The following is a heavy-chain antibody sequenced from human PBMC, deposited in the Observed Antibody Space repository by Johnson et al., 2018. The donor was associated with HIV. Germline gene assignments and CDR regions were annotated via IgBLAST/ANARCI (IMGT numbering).Heavy chain of an antibody. D-gene: IGHD6-13*01. CDR3: ARDRGIGAAGDAFDI. V-gene: IGHV3-15*01. Sequence: VQLVESGGGLVQPGGSLTLSCAVSGLSFTGAWVSWVRQAPGKGLEWVGRIKSKTDGGTTDYADSVKGRFTISRDTSKSTLYLQMSSLRAEDTAVYYCARDRGIGAAGDAFDIWGQGTMVTVSS. CDR2: IKSKTDGGTT. CDR1: GLSFTGAW. J-gene: IGHJ3*02.